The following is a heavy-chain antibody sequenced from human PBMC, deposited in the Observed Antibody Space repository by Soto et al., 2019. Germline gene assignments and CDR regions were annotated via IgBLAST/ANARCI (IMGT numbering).Heavy chain of an antibody. CDR1: GGTFSIYT. CDR2: IIPILGIA. Sequence: SVKVSCKASGGTFSIYTISWVRQAPGQGLEWMGRIIPILGIANYAQEFQGRVTITADKSTSTAYMELSSLRSEDTAVYYCARGFGGIVATAFDYWGQGTLVTVSS. J-gene: IGHJ4*02. CDR3: ARGFGGIVATAFDY. D-gene: IGHD5-12*01. V-gene: IGHV1-69*02.